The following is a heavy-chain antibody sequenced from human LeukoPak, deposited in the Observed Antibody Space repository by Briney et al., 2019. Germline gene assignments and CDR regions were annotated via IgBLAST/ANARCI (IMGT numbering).Heavy chain of an antibody. V-gene: IGHV1-2*02. CDR1: GYTFTGYY. D-gene: IGHD3-10*01. J-gene: IGHJ6*03. Sequence: ASVKVSCKASGYTFTGYYMHWVRQAPGQGLEWMGWINPNSGGTNYAQKFQGRVTMTRDTSISTAYMELSRLRSDDTAVYYCAREAYASGSFRTDYYYMDVWGKGTTVTISS. CDR2: INPNSGGT. CDR3: AREAYASGSFRTDYYYMDV.